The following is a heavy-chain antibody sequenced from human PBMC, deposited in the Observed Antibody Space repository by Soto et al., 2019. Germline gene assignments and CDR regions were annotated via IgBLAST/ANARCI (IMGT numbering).Heavy chain of an antibody. Sequence: SETLSLTCAVYGGSFSGYYWSWIRQPPGKGLEWIGEINHSGSTNYNPSLKSRVTISVDTSKNQFSLKLSSVTAADTAVYYCARALSRLTTRYFDYWGQGTLVTVSS. CDR1: GGSFSGYY. CDR3: ARALSRLTTRYFDY. V-gene: IGHV4-34*01. J-gene: IGHJ4*02. CDR2: INHSGST. D-gene: IGHD4-17*01.